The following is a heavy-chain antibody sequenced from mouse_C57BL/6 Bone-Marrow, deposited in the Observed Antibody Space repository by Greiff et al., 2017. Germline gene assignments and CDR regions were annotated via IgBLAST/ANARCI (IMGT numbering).Heavy chain of an antibody. CDR1: GFTFSSYG. D-gene: IGHD1-2*01. V-gene: IGHV5-6*01. CDR2: ISSGGSYT. CDR3: ARWFLHYYYAMDY. J-gene: IGHJ4*01. Sequence: EVQGVESGGDLVKPGGSLKLSCAASGFTFSSYGMSWVRQTPDKRLEWVATISSGGSYTYYPDSVKGRFTISRDNAKNTLYLQMSSLKSEDTAMYYCARWFLHYYYAMDYWGQGTSVTVSS.